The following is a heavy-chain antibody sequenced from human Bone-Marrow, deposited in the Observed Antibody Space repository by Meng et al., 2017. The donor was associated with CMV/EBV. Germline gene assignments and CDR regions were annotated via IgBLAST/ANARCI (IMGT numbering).Heavy chain of an antibody. CDR3: ARTYTSSSAISYYYYGIDV. D-gene: IGHD6-6*01. V-gene: IGHV3-43*01. J-gene: IGHJ6*02. CDR1: GFTFDDYT. Sequence: GGSLRLSCAASGFTFDDYTMHWVRQAPGKGLEWVSLISWDGGSTYYADSVKGRFTISRDNSKNSLYLQMNSLRAEDTAVYYCARTYTSSSAISYYYYGIDVWGQGTTVTVSS. CDR2: ISWDGGST.